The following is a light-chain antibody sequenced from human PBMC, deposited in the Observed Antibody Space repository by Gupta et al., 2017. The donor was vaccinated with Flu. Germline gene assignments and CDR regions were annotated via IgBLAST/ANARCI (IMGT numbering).Light chain of an antibody. CDR1: QSLSDF. Sequence: PSTLSASVGDRITIACRASQSLSDFLAWYQQKPGKAPTLLIYMGSKVPAGVPSRFSGSGSGTEFTLTISALQPDDIATYYCQQQKSSPITIGGGTKVEIK. V-gene: IGKV1-5*03. CDR2: MGS. CDR3: QQQKSSPIT. J-gene: IGKJ4*01.